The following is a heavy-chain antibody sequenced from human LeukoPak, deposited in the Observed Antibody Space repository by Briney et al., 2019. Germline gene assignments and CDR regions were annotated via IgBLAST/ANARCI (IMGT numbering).Heavy chain of an antibody. D-gene: IGHD2-15*01. J-gene: IGHJ4*02. Sequence: GRPLRLSCAASGFTFSSYAMHCVRQAPGKGLEWVAIISYDGSNKYYADSVKGRFTISRDNSKNTLYLQMNSLRAEDTAVYYCARDPRAFCSGGSCYWYYFDYWGQGTLVTVPS. CDR2: ISYDGSNK. CDR3: ARDPRAFCSGGSCYWYYFDY. V-gene: IGHV3-30-3*01. CDR1: GFTFSSYA.